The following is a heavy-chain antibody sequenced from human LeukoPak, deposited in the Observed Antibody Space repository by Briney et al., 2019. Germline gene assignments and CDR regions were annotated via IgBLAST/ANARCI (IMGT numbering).Heavy chain of an antibody. V-gene: IGHV4-34*01. CDR3: ARGRLRGYSYGSADY. J-gene: IGHJ4*02. Sequence: PSETLSLTCAVYGGSFSGYYWSWIRQPPGKGLEWIGEINHSGSTNYNPSLKSRVTISVDTSKNQFSLKLSSVTAADTAVYYCARGRLRGYSYGSADYWGQGTLVTVSS. D-gene: IGHD5-18*01. CDR1: GGSFSGYY. CDR2: INHSGST.